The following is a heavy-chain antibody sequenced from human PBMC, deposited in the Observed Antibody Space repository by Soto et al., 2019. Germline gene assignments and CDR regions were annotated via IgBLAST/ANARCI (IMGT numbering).Heavy chain of an antibody. V-gene: IGHV3-23*01. J-gene: IGHJ4*02. CDR3: AKGFRSLEWYSLAPFDY. CDR2: ISGHGDST. CDR1: GFIFDSYV. Sequence: GGSLRLSCAASGFIFDSYVMTWVRQAPGKGLDWVSSISGHGDSTYFADSMKGRFTISRDNSKNTLHLQMNSLRVEDTAKYYCAKGFRSLEWYSLAPFDYWGQGALVTVSS. D-gene: IGHD3-3*01.